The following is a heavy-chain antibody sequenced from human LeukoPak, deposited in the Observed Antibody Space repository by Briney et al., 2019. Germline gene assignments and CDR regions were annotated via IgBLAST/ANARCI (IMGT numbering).Heavy chain of an antibody. CDR2: TYYRSKWYN. D-gene: IGHD2-2*01. CDR3: ARAHYQPYFYYLDV. CDR1: GDSVSSNTAA. Sequence: SQTLSLTCAISGDSVSSNTAAWNWIRQSPSRGLEWLGRTYYRSKWYNDYALSVKSRITINPDTSKNHFPLQLTSLTPGDTAVYYCARAHYQPYFYYLDVWAKGTTVTVSS. J-gene: IGHJ6*03. V-gene: IGHV6-1*01.